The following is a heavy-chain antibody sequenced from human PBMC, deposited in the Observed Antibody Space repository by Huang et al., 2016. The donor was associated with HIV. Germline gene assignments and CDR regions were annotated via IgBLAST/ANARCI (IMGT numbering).Heavy chain of an antibody. Sequence: QVQLHQWGTGLVKPSETLTLTCAVYGGTFSGYFWTWIRQPPGKGLEWIAEIDHSGTTNYNTSLKRRVILSTDASKSQFSLRLTSVSDADTAMYYCVRASWLRRLFDFWGQGTLVSVSS. CDR2: IDHSGTT. V-gene: IGHV4-34*01. J-gene: IGHJ4*02. D-gene: IGHD3-16*01. CDR3: VRASWLRRLFDF. CDR1: GGTFSGYF.